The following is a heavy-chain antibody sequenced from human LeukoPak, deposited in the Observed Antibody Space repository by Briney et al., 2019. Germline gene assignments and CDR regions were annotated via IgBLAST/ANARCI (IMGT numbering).Heavy chain of an antibody. CDR2: INSSGSTI. Sequence: GGSLRLSCAASGFTFSSYEMNWVRQAPGKGLEWVSYINSSGSTIYYADSVKGRFTISRDNAKNSLYLQMNSLRAEDTAVYYCARDAYSSGLLGLDWGQGTLVTVSS. J-gene: IGHJ4*02. CDR1: GFTFSSYE. CDR3: ARDAYSSGLLGLD. V-gene: IGHV3-48*03. D-gene: IGHD6-19*01.